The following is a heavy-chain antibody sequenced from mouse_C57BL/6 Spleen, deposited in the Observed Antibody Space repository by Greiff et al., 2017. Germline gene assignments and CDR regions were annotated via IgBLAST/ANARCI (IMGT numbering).Heavy chain of an antibody. J-gene: IGHJ1*03. CDR1: GFNIKDDY. CDR2: IDPANGDT. V-gene: IGHV14-4*01. Sequence: VQLQQSGAELVRPGASVKLSCTASGFNIKDDYMHWVKQRPEQGLEWIGWIDPANGDTEYASKFQGKATITADTSSNTAYLQLSSLTSEDTAVYYCTRWLLRRYFDVWGTGTTGTVSS. CDR3: TRWLLRRYFDV. D-gene: IGHD2-3*01.